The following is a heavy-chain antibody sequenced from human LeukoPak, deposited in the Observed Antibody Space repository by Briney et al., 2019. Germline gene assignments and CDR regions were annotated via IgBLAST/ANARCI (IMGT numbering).Heavy chain of an antibody. J-gene: IGHJ4*02. CDR3: ARDYD. CDR1: GFXFSNNW. D-gene: IGHD2-2*01. Sequence: PGGSLRLSCAASGFXFSNNWISWVRQAPGKGLEWVANIKQDGSDTFYVDSVKGRFTISRDNAKNSLYLQMNSLRAEDTAVYYCARDYDWGQGTLVTVSA. CDR2: IKQDGSDT. V-gene: IGHV3-7*05.